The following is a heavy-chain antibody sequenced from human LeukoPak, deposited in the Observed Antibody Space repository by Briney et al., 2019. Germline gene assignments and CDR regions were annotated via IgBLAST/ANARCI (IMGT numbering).Heavy chain of an antibody. J-gene: IGHJ5*02. CDR3: VRGPYGSGISNWFDP. D-gene: IGHD3-10*01. Sequence: SDTLSLTFTVSDGAIAGYSWSWIRQAPGKGLEWIGYIYYSGDTNYNPSLQSRVTVSVDTSKNQFSLRLTSVSAADTAVYYCVRGPYGSGISNWFDPWGQGTQVIVSS. CDR2: IYYSGDT. V-gene: IGHV4-59*01. CDR1: DGAIAGYS.